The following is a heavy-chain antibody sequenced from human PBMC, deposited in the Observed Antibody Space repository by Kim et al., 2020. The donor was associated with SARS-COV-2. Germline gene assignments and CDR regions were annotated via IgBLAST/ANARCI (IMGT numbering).Heavy chain of an antibody. V-gene: IGHV3-30*04. CDR3: ALEGCSGGSCYFDY. CDR2: ISYDGSNK. CDR1: GFTFSSYA. J-gene: IGHJ4*02. Sequence: GGSLRLSCAASGFTFSSYAMHWVRQAPGKGLEWVAVISYDGSNKYYADSVKGRFTISRDNSKNTLYLQMNSLRAEDTAVYYCALEGCSGGSCYFDYWGQGTLVTVSS. D-gene: IGHD2-15*01.